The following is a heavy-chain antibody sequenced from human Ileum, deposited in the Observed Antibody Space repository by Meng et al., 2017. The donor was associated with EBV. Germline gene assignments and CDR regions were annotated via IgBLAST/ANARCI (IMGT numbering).Heavy chain of an antibody. CDR3: ARHSAYSQGY. CDR1: DDSIRRSNW. J-gene: IGHJ4*02. V-gene: IGHV4-4*02. D-gene: IGHD4-11*01. Sequence: VPLQASGPGLGKPSGNLSLTCAVSDDSIRRSNWWSWVSQPPGKGLEWIGQIYYSGITDYNPSLKSRVTISVDKSRNQVSLKLNSVTAADTAVYFCARHSAYSQGYWGQGTLVTVSS. CDR2: IYYSGIT.